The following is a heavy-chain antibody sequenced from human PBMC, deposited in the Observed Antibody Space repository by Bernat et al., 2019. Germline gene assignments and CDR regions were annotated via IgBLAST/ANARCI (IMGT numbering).Heavy chain of an antibody. CDR2: IYHSGST. CDR1: GFSLSTSGMC. V-gene: IGHV4-30-2*01. D-gene: IGHD2-2*01. Sequence: ESGPALVKPTQTLTLTCTFSGFSLSTSGMCVSWIRQPPGKGLEWIGYIYHSGSTYYNPSLKSRVTISVDRSKNQFSLKLSSVTAADTAVYYCARVGCSSTSCYWYFDLWGRGTLVTVSS. CDR3: ARVGCSSTSCYWYFDL. J-gene: IGHJ2*01.